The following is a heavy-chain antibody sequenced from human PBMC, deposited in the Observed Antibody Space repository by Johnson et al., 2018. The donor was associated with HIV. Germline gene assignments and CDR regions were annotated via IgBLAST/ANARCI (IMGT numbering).Heavy chain of an antibody. CDR1: GFTFSSNA. V-gene: IGHV3-30-3*01. CDR3: ASGDDDGF. Sequence: QMQLVESGGGVVQPGRSLRLSCAASGFTFSSNAMHWVRQAPGKGLERVVVISYAGSNKYFTDSLRGRFTISRDNSKNTLYLQMSSLRTDDTAIYFCASGDDDGFWGQGTMVTVSS. CDR2: ISYAGSNK. D-gene: IGHD5-12*01. J-gene: IGHJ3*01.